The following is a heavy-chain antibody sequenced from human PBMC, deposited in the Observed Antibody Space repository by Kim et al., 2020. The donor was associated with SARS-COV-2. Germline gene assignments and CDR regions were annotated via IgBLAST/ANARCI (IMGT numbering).Heavy chain of an antibody. J-gene: IGHJ4*02. CDR3: ARRDSTNWYFDY. CDR2: IYNSGST. CDR1: GGSINTYY. D-gene: IGHD7-27*01. V-gene: IGHV4-59*08. Sequence: SETLSITCTVSGGSINTYYWSWIRQPPSKGLEWIGYIYNSGSTDYNPSLKSRVTISADTSKKQLSLKLSSVTAADTAVYYCARRDSTNWYFDYRGLGTLVTVSS.